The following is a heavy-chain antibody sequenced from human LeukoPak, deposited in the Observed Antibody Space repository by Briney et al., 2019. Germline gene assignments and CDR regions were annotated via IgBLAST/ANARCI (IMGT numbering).Heavy chain of an antibody. V-gene: IGHV4-61*01. Sequence: SETLSLTCTVSGGSVSSGSYYWSWIRQPPGKGLEWIGYIYYSGSTNYNPSLKSRVTISVDTSKNQFSLKLSSVTAADTAVYYCANRIVGASYFDYWGQGTLVTVSS. CDR2: IYYSGST. CDR3: ANRIVGASYFDY. D-gene: IGHD1-26*01. J-gene: IGHJ4*02. CDR1: GGSVSSGSYY.